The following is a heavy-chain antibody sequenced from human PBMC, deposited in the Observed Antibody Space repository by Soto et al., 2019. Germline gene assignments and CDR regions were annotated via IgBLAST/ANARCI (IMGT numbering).Heavy chain of an antibody. J-gene: IGHJ2*01. CDR3: ARVGQGAWYFDL. CDR1: GFTFSSYW. V-gene: IGHV3-74*01. CDR2: INPDGRVT. Sequence: EVQLMESGGGLVQPGGSLTLSCAASGFTFSSYWMHWVRQVPGKGVVWVSRINPDGRVTNYADSVKGRFTISRDNAKSTLYLQMNSLRPEDTAVYYCARVGQGAWYFDLWGRGTLVTVSS. D-gene: IGHD3-16*01.